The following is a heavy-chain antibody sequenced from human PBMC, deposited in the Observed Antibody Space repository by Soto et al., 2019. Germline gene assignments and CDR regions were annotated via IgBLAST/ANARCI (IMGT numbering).Heavy chain of an antibody. J-gene: IGHJ4*02. D-gene: IGHD6-19*01. CDR2: ISSSSSYI. V-gene: IGHV3-21*01. CDR1: GFTFYISS. Sequence: GGSLRIGCAASGFTFYISSMNGVCQAQGKGLEWVSSISSSSSYIYYADSVKGRFTISRDNAKNSLYLQMNSLRAEDTAVYYCARDLESSGWFFYLFDYWGQGTLVTVSS. CDR3: ARDLESSGWFFYLFDY.